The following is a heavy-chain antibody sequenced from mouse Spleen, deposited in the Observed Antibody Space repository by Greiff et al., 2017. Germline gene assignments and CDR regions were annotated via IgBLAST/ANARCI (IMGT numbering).Heavy chain of an antibody. CDR1: GYTFTSYW. Sequence: VKLQQSGAELVMPGASVKLSCKASGYTFTSYWMHWVKQRPGQGLEWIGEIDPSDSYTNYNQKFKGKATLTVDKSSSTAYMQLSSLTSEDSAVYYCARGKNWFDYWGQGTTLTVSS. CDR2: IDPSDSYT. J-gene: IGHJ2*01. CDR3: ARGKNWFDY. V-gene: IGHV1-69*01. D-gene: IGHD4-1*01.